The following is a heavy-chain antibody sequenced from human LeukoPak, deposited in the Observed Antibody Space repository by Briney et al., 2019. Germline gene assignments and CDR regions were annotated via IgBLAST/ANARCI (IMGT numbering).Heavy chain of an antibody. CDR3: ARGRKYSSSLFDY. Sequence: GGSLRLSCAGSGFTFSSYNMNWVRQAPGKGLEWVSYISSSSSTIYYADSVKGRFTISRDNAKNSLYLQMNSLRAEDTAVYYCARGRKYSSSLFDYWGQGTLVTVSS. V-gene: IGHV3-48*01. CDR1: GFTFSSYN. CDR2: ISSSSSTI. D-gene: IGHD6-13*01. J-gene: IGHJ4*02.